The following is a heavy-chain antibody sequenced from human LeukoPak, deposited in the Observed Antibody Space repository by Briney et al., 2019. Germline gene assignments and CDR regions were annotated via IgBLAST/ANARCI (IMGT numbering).Heavy chain of an antibody. V-gene: IGHV3-7*01. Sequence: GGSLRLSCAASGFMFSSYWMTWVRQAPGKGLEWVANIDQDGSEKFYVDSVKGRFTISRDNTKNSLYLQMNSLRAEDTALYYCARDQGAPGDYWGQGTLVTVSS. J-gene: IGHJ4*02. CDR2: IDQDGSEK. CDR3: ARDQGAPGDY. CDR1: GFMFSSYW. D-gene: IGHD4/OR15-4a*01.